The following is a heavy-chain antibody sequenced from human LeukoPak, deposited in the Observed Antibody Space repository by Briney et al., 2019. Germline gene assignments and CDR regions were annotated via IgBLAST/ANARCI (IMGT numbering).Heavy chain of an antibody. J-gene: IGHJ4*02. CDR2: IRYDGSNK. CDR3: ARGRVTLGY. V-gene: IGHV3-30*02. CDR1: GCTFSSYG. D-gene: IGHD2-21*02. Sequence: PGGSLRLSCAASGCTFSSYGMHWLRQAPGKGLEWVAFIRYDGSNKYYADSVKGRFTISRDNAKNSLDLQMNSLRAEETAVYYCARGRVTLGYWGQGSLVTVSS.